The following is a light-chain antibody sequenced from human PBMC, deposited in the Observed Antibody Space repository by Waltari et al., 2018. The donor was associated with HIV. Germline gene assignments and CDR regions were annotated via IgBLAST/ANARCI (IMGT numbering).Light chain of an antibody. Sequence: QSALTQPASVSGSPGQSITISCTGTSSDVGGYHYVSWYQQPPGKAPNLMIYDVSKRPSGVSNLFSGSKSGNTASLTISGLQAEDEADYYCCSYAGSSTYVFGTGTKVTVL. J-gene: IGLJ1*01. V-gene: IGLV2-23*02. CDR2: DVS. CDR1: SSDVGGYHY. CDR3: CSYAGSSTYV.